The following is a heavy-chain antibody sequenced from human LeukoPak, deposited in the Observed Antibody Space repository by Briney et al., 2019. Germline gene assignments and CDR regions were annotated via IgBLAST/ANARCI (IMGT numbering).Heavy chain of an antibody. Sequence: TGGSLRLSCAASGFTFSSYSMNWVRQAPGRGLEWVSSISSSSSYIYYADSVKGRFTISRDNAKNSLYLQMNSLKTEDTAVYYCAREGGYDILTGYYFGGQGTLVTVSS. J-gene: IGHJ4*02. D-gene: IGHD3-9*01. CDR3: AREGGYDILTGYYF. CDR2: ISSSSSYI. CDR1: GFTFSSYS. V-gene: IGHV3-21*04.